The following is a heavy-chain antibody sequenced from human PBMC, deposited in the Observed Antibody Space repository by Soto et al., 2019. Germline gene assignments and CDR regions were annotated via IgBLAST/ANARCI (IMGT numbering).Heavy chain of an antibody. J-gene: IGHJ4*02. D-gene: IGHD2-2*01. V-gene: IGHV4-39*01. CDR2: IFFSGIT. CDR3: TLRGFCANPSCKKYFDS. Sequence: PSETLSLTCTVSGDSIGSSSYYWGWIRQSPGKGLEWIGSIFFSGITYYNPSLKSRVTVSVDTSNNQLSLKLNSVTAADTAMYYCTLRGFCANPSCKKYFDSGGRETMVTVSS. CDR1: GDSIGSSSYY.